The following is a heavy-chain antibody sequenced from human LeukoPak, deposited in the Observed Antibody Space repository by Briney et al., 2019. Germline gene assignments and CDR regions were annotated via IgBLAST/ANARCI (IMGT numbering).Heavy chain of an antibody. Sequence: ASVKVSCKASGYTFTGYYMHWVRQAPGQGREWMGWINPNSGGTNYAQKFQGRVTMTRDTSISTAYMELSRLRSDDTAVYYCARTERIAVAGTSDYWGQGTLVTVSS. CDR3: ARTERIAVAGTSDY. CDR1: GYTFTGYY. J-gene: IGHJ4*02. CDR2: INPNSGGT. D-gene: IGHD6-19*01. V-gene: IGHV1-2*02.